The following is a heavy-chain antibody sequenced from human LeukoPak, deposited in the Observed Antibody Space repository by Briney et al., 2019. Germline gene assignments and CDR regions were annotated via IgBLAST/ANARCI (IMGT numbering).Heavy chain of an antibody. CDR3: AKDREEYYDFWSGYLARIYFDY. J-gene: IGHJ4*02. CDR2: ISGSGGST. D-gene: IGHD3-3*01. Sequence: GGSLRLSCVASGFSFSTYSMNWVRQAPGKGLEWVSAISGSGGSTYYADSVKGRFTISRDNSKNTLYLQMNSLRAEDTAVYYCAKDREEYYDFWSGYLARIYFDYWGQGTLVTVSS. CDR1: GFSFSTYS. V-gene: IGHV3-23*01.